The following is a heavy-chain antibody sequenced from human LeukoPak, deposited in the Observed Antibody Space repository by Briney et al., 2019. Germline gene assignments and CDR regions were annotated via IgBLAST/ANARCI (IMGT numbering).Heavy chain of an antibody. V-gene: IGHV3-74*01. D-gene: IGHD2-2*01. Sequence: GGSLRLSCAASGFTFSSYWMHWVRQAPGKGLVWVSRINSDGSSTSYADSVKGRFTISRDNAKNTLYPQMNSLRAEDTAVYYCARVYCSSTSCPLAAFDIWGQGTMVTVSS. CDR2: INSDGSST. J-gene: IGHJ3*02. CDR1: GFTFSSYW. CDR3: ARVYCSSTSCPLAAFDI.